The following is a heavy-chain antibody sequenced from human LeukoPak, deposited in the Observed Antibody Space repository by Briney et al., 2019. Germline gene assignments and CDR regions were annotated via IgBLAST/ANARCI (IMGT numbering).Heavy chain of an antibody. J-gene: IGHJ4*02. Sequence: GGSLRLSSAASGLSFSSSAMSWVRQAPGKGLEWVSAINDSGDSTYYADSVKGRFTVSRDNSKNTLYLQMNGLRAEDTAVYYCAKAAGGLVYWGQGTLVIISS. CDR3: AKAAGGLVY. CDR2: INDSGDST. D-gene: IGHD6-19*01. CDR1: GLSFSSSA. V-gene: IGHV3-23*01.